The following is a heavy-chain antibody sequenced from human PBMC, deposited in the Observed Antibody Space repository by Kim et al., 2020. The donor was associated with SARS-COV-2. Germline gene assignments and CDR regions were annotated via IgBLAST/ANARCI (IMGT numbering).Heavy chain of an antibody. J-gene: IGHJ4*02. CDR1: GDSVSSNSAA. Sequence: SQTLSLTRAISGDSVSSNSAAWSWIRQSPSRGLEWLGRTYYRSKWFNEYAVSVKSRITINPDTAKNQFSLQLKSVTPEDTAVYYCAFRLDYWGQGILVTVSS. V-gene: IGHV6-1*01. CDR2: TYYRSKWFN. CDR3: AFRLDY.